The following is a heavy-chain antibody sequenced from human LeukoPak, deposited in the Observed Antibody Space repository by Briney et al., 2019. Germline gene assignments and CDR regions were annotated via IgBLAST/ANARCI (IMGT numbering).Heavy chain of an antibody. CDR1: GDSISNYY. D-gene: IGHD6-19*01. Sequence: SETLSLTCTVSGDSISNYYWSWIRQSPGKELEWIGYMYNRGSTIYNPSLKSRVTISTDTPKNQFSLRLTSVTAADTAVYYCARAEKAVTGTLDSWGQGTLITVSS. J-gene: IGHJ4*02. CDR2: MYNRGST. V-gene: IGHV4-59*01. CDR3: ARAEKAVTGTLDS.